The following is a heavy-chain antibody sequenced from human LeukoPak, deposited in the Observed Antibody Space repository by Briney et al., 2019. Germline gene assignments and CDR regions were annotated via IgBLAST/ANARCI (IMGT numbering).Heavy chain of an antibody. J-gene: IGHJ5*02. D-gene: IGHD2-15*01. Sequence: SDTLSLTCTVSGGSVTDYYWSWIRQSPGKGLEWIGYIYYTGTSYNPSLKSRVTISADTSKNQFSLKLSSVTAADTAVYYCARFFSAATWRYNWFDPWGQGTLVTVSS. V-gene: IGHV4-59*08. CDR3: ARFFSAATWRYNWFDP. CDR2: IYYTGT. CDR1: GGSVTDYY.